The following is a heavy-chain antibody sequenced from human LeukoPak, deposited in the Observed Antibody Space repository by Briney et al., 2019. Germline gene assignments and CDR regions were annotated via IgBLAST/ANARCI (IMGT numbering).Heavy chain of an antibody. D-gene: IGHD2-21*02. V-gene: IGHV3-30-3*01. CDR1: GFTFSSSD. J-gene: IGHJ4*02. Sequence: GGSLRLSCAASGFTFSSSDMHWVRQAPGKGLEWVALISYDGTNKYYTDSVKGRFTISRDNSKNTLSLQMNSLRADDTAVYFCARVSLIVVVPGILDYWGQGILATVSS. CDR3: ARVSLIVVVPGILDY. CDR2: ISYDGTNK.